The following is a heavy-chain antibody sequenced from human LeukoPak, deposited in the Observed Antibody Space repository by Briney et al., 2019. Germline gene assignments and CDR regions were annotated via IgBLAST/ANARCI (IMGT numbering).Heavy chain of an antibody. CDR3: AIPHWYASYGDYEKVFDY. Sequence: PGGSLRLSCAASGFTFSSYGMHGVRQAPGKGLEWVAVISYDGSNKYYADSVKGRFTISRDNSKNTLYLQMNSLRAEDTAVYYCAIPHWYASYGDYEKVFDYWGQGTLVTVSS. D-gene: IGHD4-17*01. J-gene: IGHJ4*02. CDR1: GFTFSSYG. V-gene: IGHV3-30*03. CDR2: ISYDGSNK.